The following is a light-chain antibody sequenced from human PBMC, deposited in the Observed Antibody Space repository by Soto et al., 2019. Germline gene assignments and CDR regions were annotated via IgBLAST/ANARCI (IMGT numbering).Light chain of an antibody. V-gene: IGKV1-39*01. Sequence: DIQMTQSPSSLSASVGDRVTVTCRASQSIRGYLNWYQQKPGEAPKLLIYAASSLHSGVPSRFSGSGSGTDFTLTISSLHPEDFATYSCLQTYRTPLTFGGGTKVETK. CDR2: AAS. CDR1: QSIRGY. J-gene: IGKJ4*01. CDR3: LQTYRTPLT.